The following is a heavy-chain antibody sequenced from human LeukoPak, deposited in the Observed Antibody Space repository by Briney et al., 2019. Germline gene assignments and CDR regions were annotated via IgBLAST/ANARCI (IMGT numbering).Heavy chain of an antibody. CDR3: ARVRYCSSTSCLFPDY. Sequence: ASVKVSCTASGYTFTSYGISWVRQAPGQGLEWMGWISAYNGNTNYAQKLQGRVTMTTDTSTSTAYMELRSLRSDDTAVYYCARVRYCSSTSCLFPDYWGQGTLVTVSS. CDR1: GYTFTSYG. J-gene: IGHJ4*02. CDR2: ISAYNGNT. V-gene: IGHV1-18*01. D-gene: IGHD2-2*01.